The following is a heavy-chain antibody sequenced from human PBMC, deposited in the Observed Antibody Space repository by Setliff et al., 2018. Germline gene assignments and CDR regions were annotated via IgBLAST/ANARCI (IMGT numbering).Heavy chain of an antibody. Sequence: SETLSLTCTVSGGSISSGSYYWSWIRQPAGKGLEWIGRIYTSGSTNYNPSLKSRVTISVDTSKNQFSLKLSSVTAADTAVYYCARGGWYSSNWYWYYDSSGYYLFDYWGQGTLVTVSS. CDR1: GGSISSGSYY. V-gene: IGHV4-61*02. J-gene: IGHJ4*02. CDR2: IYTSGST. CDR3: ARGGWYSSNWYWYYDSSGYYLFDY. D-gene: IGHD3-22*01.